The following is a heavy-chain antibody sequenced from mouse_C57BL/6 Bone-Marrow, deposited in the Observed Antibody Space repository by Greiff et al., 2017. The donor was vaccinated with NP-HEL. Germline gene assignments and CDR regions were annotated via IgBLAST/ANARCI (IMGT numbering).Heavy chain of an antibody. CDR1: GYTFTDYN. V-gene: IGHV1-18*01. D-gene: IGHD2-5*01. CDR2: INPKNGGN. J-gene: IGHJ3*01. Sequence: EVQLQQSGPELVKPGASVKIPCKASGYTFTDYNMDWVKQSHGKSLEWIGDINPKNGGNIYNQKFKGKAKLTVDKSSSTAYMELRSLTSEDTAVYYCARRRAYYSNYVWFAYWGQGTLVTVSA. CDR3: ARRRAYYSNYVWFAY.